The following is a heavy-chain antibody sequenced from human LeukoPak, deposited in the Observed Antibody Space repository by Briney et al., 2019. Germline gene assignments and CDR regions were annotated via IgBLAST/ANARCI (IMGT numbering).Heavy chain of an antibody. V-gene: IGHV7-4-1*02. D-gene: IGHD6-13*01. CDR2: INTNTGNP. Sequence: GASVKVSCKASGYTFTSYAMNWVRQAPGQGLEWMGWINTNTGNPTYAQGFTGRFVFSLDTSVSTAYLQISSLKAEDTAVYYCARVVSSNHYYYYMDVWGKGTTVTVSS. J-gene: IGHJ6*03. CDR1: GYTFTSYA. CDR3: ARVVSSNHYYYYMDV.